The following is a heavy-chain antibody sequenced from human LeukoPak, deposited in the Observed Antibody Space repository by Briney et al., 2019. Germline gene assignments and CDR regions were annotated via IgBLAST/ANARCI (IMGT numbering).Heavy chain of an antibody. CDR2: INNDGSST. CDR1: GFTFSSYW. CDR3: ARDDSRGFAY. D-gene: IGHD2-21*01. Sequence: GWSLRLSCAASGFTFSSYWMHWVRPAPGKGLVWVSRINNDGSSTSYADSVKGRFTISRDNAKNTLYLQINSLRAEDTAVYYCARDDSRGFAYWGQGTLVTVSS. J-gene: IGHJ4*02. V-gene: IGHV3-74*01.